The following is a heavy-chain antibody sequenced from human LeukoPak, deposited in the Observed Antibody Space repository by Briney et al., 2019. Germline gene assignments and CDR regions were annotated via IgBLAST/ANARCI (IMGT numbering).Heavy chain of an antibody. CDR1: GFTFSTYA. CDR2: TSGSGDST. V-gene: IGHV3-23*01. J-gene: IGHJ6*02. Sequence: TGGSLRLSCAASGFTFSTYAVNWVRQAPGKGLEWVSTTSGSGDSTYYADSVKGRFTISRDNAKNSLYLQMNSLRAEDTAVYYCARDGGLVVVPAAIPGYYYYGMDVWGQGTTVTVSS. CDR3: ARDGGLVVVPAAIPGYYYYGMDV. D-gene: IGHD2-2*02.